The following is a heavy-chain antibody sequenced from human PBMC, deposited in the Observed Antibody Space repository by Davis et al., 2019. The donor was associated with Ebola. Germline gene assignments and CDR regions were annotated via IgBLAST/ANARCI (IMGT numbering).Heavy chain of an antibody. CDR2: IDPGDSET. Sequence: GESLKISCQGFGYSFADFWVAWVRQMPGKGLEWMAIIDPGDSETIYSPSFQGQVTISADKSINTAYLQWSSLKASHTAMYYCARLSLRASPFDSWGQGTLVTVSS. V-gene: IGHV5-51*01. CDR3: ARLSLRASPFDS. CDR1: GYSFADFW. D-gene: IGHD6-6*01. J-gene: IGHJ5*01.